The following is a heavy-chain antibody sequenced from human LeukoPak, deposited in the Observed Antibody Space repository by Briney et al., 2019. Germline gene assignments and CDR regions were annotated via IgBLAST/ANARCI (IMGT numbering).Heavy chain of an antibody. D-gene: IGHD3-16*01. CDR3: ARGVITFGGAGGFDY. J-gene: IGHJ4*02. CDR1: GGSISSSSYY. Sequence: PSETLSLTCTVSGGSISSSSYYWGWIRQPPGKGLEWIGSIYYSGSTYYNPSLKSRVTISVDRSKNQFSLKLSSVTAADTAVYYCARGVITFGGAGGFDYWGQGTLVTVSS. CDR2: IYYSGST. V-gene: IGHV4-39*07.